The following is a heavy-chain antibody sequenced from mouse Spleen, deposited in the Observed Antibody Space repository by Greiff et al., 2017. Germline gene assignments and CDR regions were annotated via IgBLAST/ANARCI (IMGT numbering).Heavy chain of an antibody. CDR1: GFTFSDYG. J-gene: IGHJ4*01. Sequence: EVQVVESGGGLVKPGGSLKLSCAASGFTFSDYGMHWVRQAPEKGLEWVAYISSGSSTIYYADTVKGRFTISRDNAKNTLFLQMTSLRSEDTAMYYCARKDIYYAMDYWGQGTSVTVSS. D-gene: IGHD3-3*01. CDR3: ARKDIYYAMDY. V-gene: IGHV5-17*01. CDR2: ISSGSSTI.